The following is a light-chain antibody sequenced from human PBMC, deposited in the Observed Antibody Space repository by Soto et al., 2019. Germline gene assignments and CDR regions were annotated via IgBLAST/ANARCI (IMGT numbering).Light chain of an antibody. CDR3: QQYNSYSPG. CDR1: QSISSW. Sequence: DIQMTQSPSTLSASVGDRVTITCRASQSISSWLAWYQQKPGKAPKLLIYDASSLESGVPSRFSGSGSETEFTLTISSLQPDDFATYYCQQYNSYSPGFGQGTKV. V-gene: IGKV1-5*01. J-gene: IGKJ1*01. CDR2: DAS.